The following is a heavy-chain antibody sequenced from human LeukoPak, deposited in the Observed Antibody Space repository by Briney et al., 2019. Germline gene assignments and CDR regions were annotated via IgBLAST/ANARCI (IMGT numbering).Heavy chain of an antibody. D-gene: IGHD5-18*01. CDR1: GFTFSSYA. J-gene: IGHJ4*02. Sequence: GGSLRLSCAASGFTFSSYAMSWVRQAPGKGLEWVSVIYSGGSTYYADSVKGRFTISRDNSKNTLYLQMNSLRAEDTAVYYCARGIRYSYGLTKDYWGQGTLVTVSS. CDR2: IYSGGST. V-gene: IGHV3-53*01. CDR3: ARGIRYSYGLTKDY.